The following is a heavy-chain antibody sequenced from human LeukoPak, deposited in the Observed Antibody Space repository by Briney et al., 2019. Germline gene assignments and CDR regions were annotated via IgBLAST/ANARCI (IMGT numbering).Heavy chain of an antibody. CDR1: GGSFSGYY. V-gene: IGHV4-34*01. CDR3: ARLVPPNRRRFYFDY. Sequence: SETLSLTCAVYGGSFSGYYWSWIRQPPGKGLEWIGEINHSGSTNYNPSLKSRVTISVDTSKNQFSLKLSSVTAADTAVYYCARLVPPNRRRFYFDYWGQGTLVTVSS. J-gene: IGHJ4*02. CDR2: INHSGST. D-gene: IGHD6-13*01.